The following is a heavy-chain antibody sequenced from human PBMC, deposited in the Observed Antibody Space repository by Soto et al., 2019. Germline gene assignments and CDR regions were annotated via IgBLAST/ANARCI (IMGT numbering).Heavy chain of an antibody. CDR2: ISYDGSNK. V-gene: IGHV3-30-3*01. CDR1: GFTFSSYA. J-gene: IGHJ6*02. D-gene: IGHD2-15*01. Sequence: PGGSLRLSCAASGFTFSSYAMHWVRQAPGKGLEWVAVISYDGSNKYYADSVKGRFTISRDNSKNTLYLQMNSLRAEDTAVYYCARGRHQTHYCSGGSCYSDDDYYGMDVWGQGTTVTVSS. CDR3: ARGRHQTHYCSGGSCYSDDDYYGMDV.